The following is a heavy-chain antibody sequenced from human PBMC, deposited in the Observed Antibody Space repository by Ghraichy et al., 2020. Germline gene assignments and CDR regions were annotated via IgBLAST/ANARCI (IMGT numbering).Heavy chain of an antibody. CDR1: NDSIISGGYY. D-gene: IGHD4-23*01. Sequence: LRLSCTVSNDSIISGGYYWHWIRQHPGKGLEWIGYIFHSGSSYYSPSLASRLTISLDTSKNQFSLRLTSVTAADTAVYYCARSPTVVFPDYWGRGTLVSVSS. V-gene: IGHV4-31*03. CDR3: ARSPTVVFPDY. J-gene: IGHJ4*02. CDR2: IFHSGSS.